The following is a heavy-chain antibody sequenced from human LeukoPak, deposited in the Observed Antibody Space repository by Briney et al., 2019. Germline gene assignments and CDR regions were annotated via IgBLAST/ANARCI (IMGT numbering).Heavy chain of an antibody. CDR2: ISGSGGST. V-gene: IGHV3-23*01. D-gene: IGHD5-18*01. CDR1: GFTFSSYG. J-gene: IGHJ6*03. Sequence: GGSLRLSCAASGFTFSSYGMSWVRQAPGKGLEWVSGISGSGGSTYYADSVKGRFTISRDNSKNTLYLQLSSLRADDTAVYYCAKSQEVTETYYNYYMDVWGKGTTVTISS. CDR3: AKSQEVTETYYNYYMDV.